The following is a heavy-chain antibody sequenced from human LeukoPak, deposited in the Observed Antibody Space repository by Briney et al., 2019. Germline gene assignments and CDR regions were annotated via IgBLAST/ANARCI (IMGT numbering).Heavy chain of an antibody. Sequence: PGGSLRLSCAASGFTFSNYAMNWVRQAPGKGLEWVSAISGTGSATYYAASVKGRFTISKDNSKTTLYLKINSLRVEETAVYYCAKGGPNYYGSGSEIDQWGQGTLVTVSS. D-gene: IGHD3-10*01. V-gene: IGHV3-23*01. J-gene: IGHJ4*02. CDR2: ISGTGSAT. CDR1: GFTFSNYA. CDR3: AKGGPNYYGSGSEIDQ.